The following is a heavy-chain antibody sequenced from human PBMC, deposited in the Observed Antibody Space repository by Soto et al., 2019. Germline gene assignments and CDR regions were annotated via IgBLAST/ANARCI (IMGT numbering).Heavy chain of an antibody. CDR3: ARPEYSGYEVWFDP. J-gene: IGHJ5*02. CDR1: GGSISSSSYY. CDR2: IYYSGST. D-gene: IGHD5-12*01. V-gene: IGHV4-39*01. Sequence: QLQLQESGPGLVKPSETLSLTCTVSGGSISSSSYYWGWIRQPPGKGLEWIGSIYYSGSTYYNPSLKSRVTISVDTSKNQFSLKLSSVTAADTAVYYCARPEYSGYEVWFDPWGQGTLVTVSS.